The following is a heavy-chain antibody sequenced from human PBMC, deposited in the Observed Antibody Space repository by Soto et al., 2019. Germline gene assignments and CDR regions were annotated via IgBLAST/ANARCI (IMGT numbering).Heavy chain of an antibody. V-gene: IGHV4-59*01. Sequence: SETLSLTCTVSGGSISSYYWSWIRQPPGKGLEWIGYIYYSGSTNYNPSLKSRVTISVDTSKNQFSLKLSSVTAADTAVYYCARGWGQSPGDYDFWSGYYTPYYGMDVWGQGTTVTAP. CDR1: GGSISSYY. D-gene: IGHD3-3*01. J-gene: IGHJ6*02. CDR3: ARGWGQSPGDYDFWSGYYTPYYGMDV. CDR2: IYYSGST.